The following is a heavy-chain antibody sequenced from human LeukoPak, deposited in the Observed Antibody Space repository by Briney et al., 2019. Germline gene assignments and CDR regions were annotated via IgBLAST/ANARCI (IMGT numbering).Heavy chain of an antibody. CDR2: ISSSGSTI. V-gene: IGHV3-48*04. Sequence: GGSLRLSCAASGFTFSSYSMNWVRQAPGKGLEWVSYISSSGSTIFYADSVKGRFTISRDNAKNSLYLQMNSLRAEDTAVYYCARDGRTDGSGFFYWGQGTLVTVSS. D-gene: IGHD3-3*01. CDR1: GFTFSSYS. J-gene: IGHJ4*02. CDR3: ARDGRTDGSGFFY.